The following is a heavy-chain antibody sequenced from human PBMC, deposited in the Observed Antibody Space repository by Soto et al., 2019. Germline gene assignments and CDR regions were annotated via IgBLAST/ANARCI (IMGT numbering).Heavy chain of an antibody. V-gene: IGHV3-72*01. J-gene: IGHJ4*02. CDR3: SRAGILTTPYYTDY. D-gene: IGHD2-21*01. CDR1: GFTFSDYY. Sequence: EVQLVESGVGLVQPEGSLRLSCAASGFTFSDYYMDWVRQAPGKGLEWVGRVRNKVNSYTTEYAASVKGRFTVSRDDSRNSLYLQMNSLKTGDTAMYYCSRAGILTTPYYTDYWGLGTVVTVSS. CDR2: VRNKVNSYTT.